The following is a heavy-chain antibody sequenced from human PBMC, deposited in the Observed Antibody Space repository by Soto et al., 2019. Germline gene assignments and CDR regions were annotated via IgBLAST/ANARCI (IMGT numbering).Heavy chain of an antibody. CDR1: GHTFTSYD. J-gene: IGHJ6*02. V-gene: IGHV1-8*01. Sequence: ASVKVSCKTSGHTFTSYDIKWVRQAPGQGLEWVGWMNTNSDDTRSAQKFRGRLTLTRDKSMRAVYMKLSNLRPDDSAVYYCAREWSAAGHFYGMDVWGQGTTVTVS. CDR2: MNTNSDDT. CDR3: AREWSAAGHFYGMDV. D-gene: IGHD6-13*01.